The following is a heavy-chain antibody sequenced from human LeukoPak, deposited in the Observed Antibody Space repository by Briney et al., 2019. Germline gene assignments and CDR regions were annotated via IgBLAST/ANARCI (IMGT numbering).Heavy chain of an antibody. V-gene: IGHV3-48*03. CDR3: AELGITMIGGV. CDR2: ISSSGSTI. J-gene: IGHJ6*04. Sequence: PGGSLKLSCAASGFTFSSYEMNWVRQAPGKGLEWVSYISSSGSTIYYADSVKGRFTISRDNAKNSLYLQMNSLRAEDTAVYYCAELGITMIGGVWGKGTTVTISS. CDR1: GFTFSSYE. D-gene: IGHD3-10*02.